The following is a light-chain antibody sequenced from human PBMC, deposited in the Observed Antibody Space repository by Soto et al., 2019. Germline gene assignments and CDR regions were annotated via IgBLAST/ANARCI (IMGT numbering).Light chain of an antibody. CDR1: QSVSSSQ. CDR2: GAS. J-gene: IGKJ2*01. Sequence: EIVLTQSPGTLSLSPGERATLSCRASQSVSSSQLAWYQQKPGQAPRLLIYGASTTATGIPDRFSGGGSGTDFTLTISRLEPEDFAVYYCEQFGRSPEYTLGQGTKLEV. CDR3: EQFGRSPEYT. V-gene: IGKV3-20*01.